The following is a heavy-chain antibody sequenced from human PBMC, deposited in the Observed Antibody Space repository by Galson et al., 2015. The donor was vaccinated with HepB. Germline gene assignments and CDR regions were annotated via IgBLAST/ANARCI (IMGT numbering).Heavy chain of an antibody. V-gene: IGHV4-4*07. Sequence: SETLSLTCTVSGGSISSYYWSWIRQPAGKGLEWIGRIYTSGSTNYNPSLKSRVTMSVDTSKNQFSLKLSSVTAADTAVYYCARAHYDILTGYPVYFDYWGQGTLVTVSS. D-gene: IGHD3-9*01. CDR2: IYTSGST. CDR3: ARAHYDILTGYPVYFDY. CDR1: GGSISSYY. J-gene: IGHJ4*02.